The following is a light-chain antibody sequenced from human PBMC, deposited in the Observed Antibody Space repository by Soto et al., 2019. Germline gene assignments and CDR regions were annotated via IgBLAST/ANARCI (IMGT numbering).Light chain of an antibody. CDR3: PQYGSSGT. V-gene: IGKV3-20*01. CDR2: GES. Sequence: EIVLTQSPGTLALAPGERATVSCRASQSVSSNYLAWYQQKPGQXPRLLIYGESNRATGIPDRFSGSGSGTDFTLTISRLEPEDFAVYYCPQYGSSGTVGQGTKVEIK. J-gene: IGKJ1*01. CDR1: QSVSSNY.